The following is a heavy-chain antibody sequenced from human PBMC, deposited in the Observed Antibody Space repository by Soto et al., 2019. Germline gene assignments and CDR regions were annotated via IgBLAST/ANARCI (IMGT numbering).Heavy chain of an antibody. V-gene: IGHV1-8*01. CDR2: MNPNSGNT. CDR1: VYTFTGYD. Sequence: XSVKVSCKASVYTFTGYDINWVRQATGQGLEWMGWMNPNSGNTDYAQKFQGRVTMTRNTSISTAYMELSSLRSEDTAVYYCARDYSSGYGMDVWGQGTTVTVSS. CDR3: ARDYSSGYGMDV. J-gene: IGHJ6*02. D-gene: IGHD6-19*01.